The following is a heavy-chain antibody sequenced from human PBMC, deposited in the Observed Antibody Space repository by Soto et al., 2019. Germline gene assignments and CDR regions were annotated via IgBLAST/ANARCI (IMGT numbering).Heavy chain of an antibody. CDR1: GFTFSVYG. CDR3: ARDDSSGDYYDSIDY. D-gene: IGHD3-22*01. CDR2: IWYDGTKK. V-gene: IGHV3-33*01. J-gene: IGHJ4*02. Sequence: QVQLVESGGGVVQPGRSLRLSCAASGFTFSVYGMHWVRQAPGKGLEWVAVIWYDGTKKYHADSVKGRFTISRDNSKNTLYLEMNSLRAEDTAEYYCARDDSSGDYYDSIDYWGQGTLVTVSS.